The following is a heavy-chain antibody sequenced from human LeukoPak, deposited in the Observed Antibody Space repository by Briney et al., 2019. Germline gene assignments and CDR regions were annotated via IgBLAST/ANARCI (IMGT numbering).Heavy chain of an antibody. V-gene: IGHV4-4*07. CDR1: GGSISSYY. CDR3: ARHRSCSGGSCYSGNFDY. Sequence: SETLSLTCTVSGGSISSYYWSWIRQPAGEGLEWIGRIDISGSTNYNPSLKSRVTMSVDTSKNQFSLKLSSVTAADTAVYYCARHRSCSGGSCYSGNFDYWGQGTLVTVSS. CDR2: IDISGST. J-gene: IGHJ4*02. D-gene: IGHD2-15*01.